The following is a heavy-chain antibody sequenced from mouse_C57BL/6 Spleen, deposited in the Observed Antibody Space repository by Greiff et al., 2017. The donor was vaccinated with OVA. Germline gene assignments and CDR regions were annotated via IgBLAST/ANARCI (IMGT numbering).Heavy chain of an antibody. J-gene: IGHJ4*01. CDR3: ARDDYYGSSHYAMDY. CDR2: ISDGGSYT. Sequence: EVHLVESGGGLVKPGGSLKLSCAASGFTFSSYAMSWVRQTPEKRLEWVATISDGGSYTYYPDNVKGRFTISRDNAKNNLYLQMSHLKSEDTAMYYCARDDYYGSSHYAMDYWGQGTSVTVSS. D-gene: IGHD1-1*01. V-gene: IGHV5-4*01. CDR1: GFTFSSYA.